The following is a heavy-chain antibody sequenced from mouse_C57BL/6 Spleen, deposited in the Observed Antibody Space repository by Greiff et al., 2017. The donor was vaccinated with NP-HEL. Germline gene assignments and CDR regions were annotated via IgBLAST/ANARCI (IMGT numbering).Heavy chain of an antibody. V-gene: IGHV3-6*01. CDR1: GYSITSGYY. CDR2: ISYDGSN. Sequence: EVQVVESGPGLVKPSQSLSLTCSVTGYSITSGYYWNWIRQFPGNKLEWMGYISYDGSNNYNPSLKNRISITRDTSKNQFFLKLNSVTTEDTATYYCARDSSYYYGSSPWFAYWGQGTLVTVSA. J-gene: IGHJ3*01. D-gene: IGHD1-1*01. CDR3: ARDSSYYYGSSPWFAY.